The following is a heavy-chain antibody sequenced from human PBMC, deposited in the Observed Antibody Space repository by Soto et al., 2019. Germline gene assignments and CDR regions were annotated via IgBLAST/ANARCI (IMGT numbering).Heavy chain of an antibody. J-gene: IGHJ5*02. CDR3: ARAPYSSSSSWFDP. V-gene: IGHV3-7*01. D-gene: IGHD6-6*01. CDR2: IKQDGSEK. CDR1: GFTFSSYW. Sequence: GGSLRLSCAASGFTFSSYWMSWVRQAPGKGLEWVANIKQDGSEKYYVDSVKGRFTISRDNAKNSLYLQMNSLRAEDTAVYYCARAPYSSSSSWFDPWGQGTLVTVSS.